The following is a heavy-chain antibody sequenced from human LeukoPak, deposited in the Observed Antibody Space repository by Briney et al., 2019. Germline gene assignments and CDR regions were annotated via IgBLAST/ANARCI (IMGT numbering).Heavy chain of an antibody. CDR3: ARDEHQYFHASSGRFDY. V-gene: IGHV3-7*04. Sequence: GGSLTLSCAASGFTFSSYWMGCVRQAPGKGLEWVANIKQDGSEKYYVGSVRGRFTISRDNAKNSLYLQMNSLRAEDTAVYYCARDEHQYFHASSGRFDYWGQGILVTVSS. D-gene: IGHD6-19*01. J-gene: IGHJ4*02. CDR1: GFTFSSYW. CDR2: IKQDGSEK.